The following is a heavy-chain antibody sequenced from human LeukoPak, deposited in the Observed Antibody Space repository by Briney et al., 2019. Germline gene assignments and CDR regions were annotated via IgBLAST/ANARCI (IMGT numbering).Heavy chain of an antibody. Sequence: SETLSLTCAVYGGSSSGYYWSWIRQPPGKGLEWIGEINHSGSTNYNPSLKSRVTISVDTSKNQFSLKLSSVTAADTAVYYCARLKSYSSSWYPKYYFDYWGQGTLVTVSS. V-gene: IGHV4-34*01. D-gene: IGHD6-13*01. CDR3: ARLKSYSSSWYPKYYFDY. CDR1: GGSSSGYY. CDR2: INHSGST. J-gene: IGHJ4*02.